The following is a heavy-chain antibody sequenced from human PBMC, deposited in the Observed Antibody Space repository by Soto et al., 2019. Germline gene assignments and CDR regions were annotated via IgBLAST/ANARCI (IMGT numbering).Heavy chain of an antibody. CDR2: MNPNSGHA. Sequence: QVQLVQSGAEVTKPGASVKVSCKASGYTFSSYDIIWVRQATGQGLEWMGWMNPNSGHAGFAQKFQGRVTLTRNTSISTAYMELSSLRSEDTAVYFCARRLISSTYYYYLDVWGKGTTVTVSS. V-gene: IGHV1-8*01. J-gene: IGHJ6*03. CDR1: GYTFSSYD. CDR3: ARRLISSTYYYYLDV. D-gene: IGHD6-6*01.